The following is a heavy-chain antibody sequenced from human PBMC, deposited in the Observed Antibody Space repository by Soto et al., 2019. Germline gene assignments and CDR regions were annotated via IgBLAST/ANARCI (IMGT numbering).Heavy chain of an antibody. J-gene: IGHJ4*02. Sequence: GGSLRLSCAASGFSFSSLAMSWVRQAPGKGLEWVSPISGRGVDTLYADSVKGRFTISRDNSRNTLYLQVNSLRAEDTAVYYCAKDQTDVTIFDYWGQGTLVTVSS. D-gene: IGHD4-17*01. V-gene: IGHV3-23*01. CDR3: AKDQTDVTIFDY. CDR2: ISGRGVDT. CDR1: GFSFSSLA.